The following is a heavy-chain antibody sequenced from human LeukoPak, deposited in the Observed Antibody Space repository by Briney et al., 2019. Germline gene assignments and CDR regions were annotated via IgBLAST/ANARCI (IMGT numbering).Heavy chain of an antibody. D-gene: IGHD6-19*01. V-gene: IGHV4-34*01. CDR1: GGSFSGYY. CDR3: VSLNKSYSSGWNGIEY. J-gene: IGHJ4*02. Sequence: PSETLSLTCAVYGGSFSGYYWSWIRQPPGKGLEWIGEINHSGSTNYNPSLKSRFTISVDTSKNQFSLKLSSVTAADTALYYRVSLNKSYSSGWNGIEYWGEGTLVTVSS. CDR2: INHSGST.